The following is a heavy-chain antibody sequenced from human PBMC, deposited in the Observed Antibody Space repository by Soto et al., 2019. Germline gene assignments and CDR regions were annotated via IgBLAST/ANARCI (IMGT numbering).Heavy chain of an antibody. CDR3: VIDRDLYRDMVLADF. V-gene: IGHV3-48*02. Sequence: GGSLRLSCEASGFTISECSMNWVRQAPGKGLEWLAYITIRTGNVLYADSVRGRFTISADNVENSVILQMNSLRDEDSAVYFCVIDRDLYRDMVLADFWGQGSLVTVSS. CDR2: ITIRTGNV. CDR1: GFTISECS. D-gene: IGHD5-18*01. J-gene: IGHJ4*01.